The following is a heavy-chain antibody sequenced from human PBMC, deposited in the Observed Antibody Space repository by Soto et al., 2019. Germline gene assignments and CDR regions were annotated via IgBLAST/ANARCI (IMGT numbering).Heavy chain of an antibody. V-gene: IGHV3-48*02. CDR3: AGGLGDWTSRAKWGY. CDR2: ISSSSSTI. D-gene: IGHD2-21*02. Sequence: EVQLVESGGGLVQPGGSLRLSCAASGFTFSSYSMHWVRQAAGKGLEWVSYISSSSSTIYYADSVKGRFTISRDNAMNSVYLQKDRLRDDVTDVNFCAGGLGDWTSRAKWGYWGQGTRVTVSP. J-gene: IGHJ4*02. CDR1: GFTFSSYS.